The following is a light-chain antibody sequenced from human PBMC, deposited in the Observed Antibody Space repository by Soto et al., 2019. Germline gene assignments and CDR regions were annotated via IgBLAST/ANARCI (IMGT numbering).Light chain of an antibody. Sequence: QSALTQPASVSGSPGQSIAISCTGTSSDVGGYNSVSWYQHHPGKAPKLLIYDVSNRPSGVSNRSSGSKSGNTASLTISGLQAEDEADYYCSLYDTGGSYVFGTGTKLTVL. J-gene: IGLJ1*01. CDR1: SSDVGGYNS. V-gene: IGLV2-14*03. CDR2: DVS. CDR3: SLYDTGGSYV.